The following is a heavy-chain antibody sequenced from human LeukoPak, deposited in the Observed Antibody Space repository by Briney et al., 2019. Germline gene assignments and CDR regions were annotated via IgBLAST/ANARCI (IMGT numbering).Heavy chain of an antibody. CDR1: GFSFSSYG. D-gene: IGHD3-22*01. J-gene: IGHJ4*02. Sequence: GGSLRLSCAASGFSFSSYGMHWVRQAPGKWLEWVAYMRSDGSTKYYADSVNGRFTISRDNSKNTLYLQMNSLRPEDTAVYYSAKGYDSSGYYIDHWGQGTLVTVSS. CDR3: AKGYDSSGYYIDH. CDR2: MRSDGSTK. V-gene: IGHV3-30*02.